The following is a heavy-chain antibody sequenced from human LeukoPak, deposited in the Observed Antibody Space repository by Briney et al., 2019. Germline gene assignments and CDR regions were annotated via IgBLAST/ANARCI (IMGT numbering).Heavy chain of an antibody. Sequence: TSETLSLTCTVSGDSISSYYWSWIQQPAGKGLEWIGRIYSSGSTNYNPSLKSRVTMSVDTSKNQFSLKLTSVTAADTAVYYCAKEFPLTWNWFDHWGQGTLVTVSS. CDR1: GDSISSYY. CDR3: AKEFPLTWNWFDH. CDR2: IYSSGST. D-gene: IGHD3-9*01. J-gene: IGHJ5*02. V-gene: IGHV4-4*07.